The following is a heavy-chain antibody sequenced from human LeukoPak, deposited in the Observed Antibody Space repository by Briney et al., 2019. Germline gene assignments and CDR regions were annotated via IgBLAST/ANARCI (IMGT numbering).Heavy chain of an antibody. CDR1: GFTFSSYG. D-gene: IGHD3-16*01. V-gene: IGHV3-30*18. CDR2: ISYDGSNK. Sequence: GGSLRLSCAASGFTFSSYGMHWVRQAPGKGLEWVAVISYDGSNKYYADSVKGRFTISRDNSKNTLYLQMNSLRAEDTAVYYCAKAVGDSKYYYGMDVWGQGTMVTVSS. CDR3: AKAVGDSKYYYGMDV. J-gene: IGHJ6*02.